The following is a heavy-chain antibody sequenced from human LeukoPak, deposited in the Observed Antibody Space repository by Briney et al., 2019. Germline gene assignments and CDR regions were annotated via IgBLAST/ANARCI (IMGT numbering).Heavy chain of an antibody. CDR3: ARDMGVVVPAAHKKNYYYYYMDV. J-gene: IGHJ6*03. D-gene: IGHD2-2*01. V-gene: IGHV4-59*11. CDR1: GGSISSHY. Sequence: SETLSLTCTVSGGSISSHYWSWIRQPPGKGLEWIGYIYYSGSTNYNPSLKSRVTVSVDTSKNQFSLKLSSVTAADTAVYYCARDMGVVVPAAHKKNYYYYYMDVGGKGTTVTVSS. CDR2: IYYSGST.